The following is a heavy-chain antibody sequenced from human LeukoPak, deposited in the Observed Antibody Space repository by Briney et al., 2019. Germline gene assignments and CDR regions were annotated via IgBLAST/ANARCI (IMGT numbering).Heavy chain of an antibody. D-gene: IGHD3-22*01. Sequence: SGPTLVNPTQTLTLTCTFSGFSLSTSGVGVGWIRQHPGKALEWLALIYWDDDTRYSPSLKSRLTVIKDTSKNQVVLTMTNMDPVDTATYYCARYYDSSGYYYVRYFDYWGQGTLVTVSS. V-gene: IGHV2-5*02. CDR1: GFSLSTSGVG. CDR2: IYWDDDT. CDR3: ARYYDSSGYYYVRYFDY. J-gene: IGHJ4*02.